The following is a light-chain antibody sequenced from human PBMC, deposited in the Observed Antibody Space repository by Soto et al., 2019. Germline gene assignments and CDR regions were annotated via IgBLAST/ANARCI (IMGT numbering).Light chain of an antibody. CDR1: QRVNNY. CDR2: DAS. Sequence: EIVLRSSPATLSLASGARTTLSCRASQRVNNYLAWYQQKPRHAPRLLIYDASNRATGIAARFSGSGSGTDFTLTISSLEPEDFAVYYCQQRSNWPRTFGQGTKVDIK. V-gene: IGKV3-11*01. J-gene: IGKJ1*01. CDR3: QQRSNWPRT.